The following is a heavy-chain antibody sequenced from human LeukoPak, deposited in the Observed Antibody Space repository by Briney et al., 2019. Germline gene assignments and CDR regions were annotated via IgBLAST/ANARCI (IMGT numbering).Heavy chain of an antibody. CDR3: ARDDDILTGSGYYMDV. V-gene: IGHV3-30*14. CDR1: GFTFSSYA. D-gene: IGHD3-9*01. CDR2: ISYDGSNK. J-gene: IGHJ6*03. Sequence: PGGSLRLSCAASGFTFSSYAMHWVRQAPGKGLEWVAVISYDGSNKYYTDSVKGRFTISRDNSKNTLYLQMNSLRAEDTAVYYCARDDDILTGSGYYMDVWGKGTTVTVSS.